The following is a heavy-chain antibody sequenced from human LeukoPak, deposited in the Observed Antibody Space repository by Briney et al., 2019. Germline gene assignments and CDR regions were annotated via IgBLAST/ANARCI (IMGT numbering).Heavy chain of an antibody. CDR2: IRRDGDVI. CDR3: AKDFIRILALIPWDY. Sequence: RGSLGLSCEASGFAFSDFGMHWVRQAPGKGLEWVAFIRRDGDVIYYADSVKGRFTTSRDNSRNMAYLQLNSLRPEDTAIYYCAKDFIRILALIPWDYWGQGTLVTVSP. V-gene: IGHV3-30*02. CDR1: GFAFSDFG. J-gene: IGHJ4*02. D-gene: IGHD2-21*01.